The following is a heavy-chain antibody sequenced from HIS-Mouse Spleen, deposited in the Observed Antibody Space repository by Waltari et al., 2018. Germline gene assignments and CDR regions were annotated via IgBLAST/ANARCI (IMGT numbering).Heavy chain of an antibody. CDR1: GGSFRGYY. D-gene: IGHD1-7*01. J-gene: IGHJ4*02. CDR3: AGYNWNYGTDY. V-gene: IGHV4-34*01. CDR2: INHSGST. Sequence: QVQLQQWGAGLLKPSETLSLTCAVYGGSFRGYYWSWSRQPPGKGLEWIGEINHSGSTNYNPSLKSRVTISVDTSKNQFSLKLSSVTAADTAVYYCAGYNWNYGTDYWGQGTLVTVSS.